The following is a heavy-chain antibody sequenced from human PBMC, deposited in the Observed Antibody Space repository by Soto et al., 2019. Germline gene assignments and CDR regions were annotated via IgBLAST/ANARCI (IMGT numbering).Heavy chain of an antibody. CDR3: AREGMSRTRWVFDY. CDR2: ISTNGDST. D-gene: IGHD2-2*01. V-gene: IGHV3-64*01. CDR1: GFTFGSYP. Sequence: EVQLVESGGGLVQPGGSLRLSCAASGFTFGSYPMHWVRQAPGKGLEYVSAISTNGDSTFYANSVKGRFTISRDNSKNTLHLQMGSLRAEDMGVYYCAREGMSRTRWVFDYWGQGTMVTASS. J-gene: IGHJ4*02.